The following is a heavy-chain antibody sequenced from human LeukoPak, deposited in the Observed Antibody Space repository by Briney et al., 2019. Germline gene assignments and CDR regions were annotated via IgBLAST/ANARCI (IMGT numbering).Heavy chain of an antibody. CDR1: GFTFSDHY. CDR3: ARDTYGSGSYYNAPLDY. V-gene: IGHV3-11*04. CDR2: ISSGGSSI. J-gene: IGHJ4*02. D-gene: IGHD3-10*01. Sequence: GGSLRLSCAASGFTFSDHYMDWVRQAPGKGLEWGSYISSGGSSIYYADSVKGRFTISRDNAKNSLYLQMNSLRAEDTAVYYCARDTYGSGSYYNAPLDYWGQGTLVTVSS.